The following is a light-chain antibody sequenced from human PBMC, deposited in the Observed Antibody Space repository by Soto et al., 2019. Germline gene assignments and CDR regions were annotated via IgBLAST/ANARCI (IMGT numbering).Light chain of an antibody. Sequence: DIQMTQSPSTLSASVGDRVTITCRASQSISSWLAWYQQKPGKAPKLLIYKASSLESGVPSMFSGSGSGTEFTLTISSLQPDDFATYSCQQYNSYLYTFGQGTKLEIK. J-gene: IGKJ2*01. CDR3: QQYNSYLYT. CDR1: QSISSW. CDR2: KAS. V-gene: IGKV1-5*03.